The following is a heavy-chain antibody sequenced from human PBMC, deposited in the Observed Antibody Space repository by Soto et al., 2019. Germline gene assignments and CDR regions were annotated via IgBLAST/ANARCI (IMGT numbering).Heavy chain of an antibody. CDR1: GFTFSSYG. J-gene: IGHJ5*02. Sequence: QVQLVESGGGVVQPGRSLRLSCAASGFTFSSYGMHWVRQAPGKGLEWVAVISYDGSNKYYADSVKGRFTISRDNSKNTLYLQMYSLRAEDTAVYYCANLFAGPWGQGTLVTVSS. CDR3: ANLFAGP. CDR2: ISYDGSNK. V-gene: IGHV3-30*18.